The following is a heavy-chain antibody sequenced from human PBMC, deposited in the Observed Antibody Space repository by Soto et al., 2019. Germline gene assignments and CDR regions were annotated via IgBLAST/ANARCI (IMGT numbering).Heavy chain of an antibody. D-gene: IGHD6-13*01. V-gene: IGHV4-30-4*01. Sequence: QVQLQESGPGLVKPSQTLSLICSVAGGSISSDYFYWRWIRQAPGKGLEWIGFIFYSGNTYYNPSLNSRASISVDKSKNQFSLNLSSVTAADTAMYYCAREATKISPNGYITAAGRFDYWGQGALVNVSS. CDR1: GGSISSDYFY. CDR2: IFYSGNT. CDR3: AREATKISPNGYITAAGRFDY. J-gene: IGHJ4*02.